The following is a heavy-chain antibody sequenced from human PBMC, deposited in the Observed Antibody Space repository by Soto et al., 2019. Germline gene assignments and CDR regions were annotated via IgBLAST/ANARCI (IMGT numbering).Heavy chain of an antibody. Sequence: ETLSLTCTVSGGSISSSSYYWGWIRQPPGKGLEWIGSIYYSGSTYYNPSLKSRVTISVDTSKNQFSLKLSSVTAADTAVYYCARLTGYYDSSGYGYFDYWGQGTLVTVSS. D-gene: IGHD3-22*01. J-gene: IGHJ4*02. CDR2: IYYSGST. CDR1: GGSISSSSYY. V-gene: IGHV4-39*01. CDR3: ARLTGYYDSSGYGYFDY.